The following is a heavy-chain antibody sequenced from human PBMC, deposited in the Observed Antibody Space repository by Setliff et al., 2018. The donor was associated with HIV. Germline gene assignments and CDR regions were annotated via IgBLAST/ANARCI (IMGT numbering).Heavy chain of an antibody. V-gene: IGHV4-4*08. J-gene: IGHJ6*03. CDR2: IYTSGST. CDR3: ARGGMGSSTDYYYYMDV. CDR1: GGSMNSYY. Sequence: SETLSLTCTVSGGSMNSYYWNWIRQPPGKGLEWIGYIYTSGSTNYNPSLKSRVTISVDTSKNQFSLKLSSVTAADTAVYYCARGGMGSSTDYYYYMDVWGKGTTVTVSS. D-gene: IGHD6-13*01.